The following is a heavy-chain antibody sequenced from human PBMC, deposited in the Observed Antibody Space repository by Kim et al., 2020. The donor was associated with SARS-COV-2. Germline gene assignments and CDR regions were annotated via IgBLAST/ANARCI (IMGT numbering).Heavy chain of an antibody. CDR2: ISAYNGNT. V-gene: IGHV1-18*04. D-gene: IGHD3-10*01. CDR3: ARERMPYYYGSGSYYNGLDYYGMDV. J-gene: IGHJ6*02. Sequence: ASVKVSCKASGYTFTSYGISWVRQAPGQGLEWMGWISAYNGNTNYAQKLQGRVTMTTDTSTSTAYMELRSLRSDDTAVYYCARERMPYYYGSGSYYNGLDYYGMDVWGQGTTVTVSS. CDR1: GYTFTSYG.